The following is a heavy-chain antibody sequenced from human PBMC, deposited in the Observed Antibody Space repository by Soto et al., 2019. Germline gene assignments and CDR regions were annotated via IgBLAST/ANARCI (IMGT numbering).Heavy chain of an antibody. D-gene: IGHD2-21*02. CDR2: ISSDGNNK. CDR3: ARERRGGNSGYYLDY. V-gene: IGHV3-30-3*01. Sequence: QVQLVESGGGVVQPGRSLRLSCAASGFTFSNYAMHWVRQAPGKGLEWVTVISSDGNNKYYADSVKGRFTISRDNSKNTLYPQVISLRAEDTAVYYCARERRGGNSGYYLDYWGQGTLVTVSS. J-gene: IGHJ4*02. CDR1: GFTFSNYA.